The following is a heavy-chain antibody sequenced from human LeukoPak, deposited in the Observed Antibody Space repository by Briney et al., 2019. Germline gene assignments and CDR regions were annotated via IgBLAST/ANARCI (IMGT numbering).Heavy chain of an antibody. V-gene: IGHV1-46*01. J-gene: IGHJ4*02. CDR2: INPSSAYT. D-gene: IGHD1-26*01. Sequence: ASVKVLCKASGYTFTSYHIHWVRQAPGQGPEWVGIINPSSAYTTYSQKFQGRVTMTRDTSTSTVYMELSSLTSEDTAVHYCARDRNSGSYCSDYWGQGTLVTVSS. CDR3: ARDRNSGSYCSDY. CDR1: GYTFTSYH.